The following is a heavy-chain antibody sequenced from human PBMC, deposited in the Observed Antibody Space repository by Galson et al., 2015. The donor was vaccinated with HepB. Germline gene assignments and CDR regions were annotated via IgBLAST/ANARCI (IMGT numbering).Heavy chain of an antibody. CDR3: ARPLGGTFGGVIAN. D-gene: IGHD3-16*02. V-gene: IGHV3-30-3*01. CDR2: ISYDGSNK. CDR1: GFTFSSYA. J-gene: IGHJ3*01. Sequence: SLRLSCAASGFTFSSYAMHWVRQAPGKGLEWVAVISYDGSNKYYADSVKGRFTISRDNSKNTLYLQMNSLRAEDTAVYYCARPLGGTFGGVIANWGQGTMVTVSS.